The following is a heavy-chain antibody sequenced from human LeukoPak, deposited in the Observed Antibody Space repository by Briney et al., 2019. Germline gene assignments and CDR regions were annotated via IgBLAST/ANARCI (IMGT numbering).Heavy chain of an antibody. CDR2: IYYSGST. D-gene: IGHD5-24*01. V-gene: IGHV4-59*01. J-gene: IGHJ4*02. CDR1: GGSISSYY. CDR3: ARGGRWLQDLDY. Sequence: SETLSLTCTVSGGSISSYYWSWIRQPPGKGLEWIGYIYYSGSTNYNPSLKSRVTISVDTSENQFSLKLSSVTAADTAVYYCARGGRWLQDLDYWGQGTLVTVSS.